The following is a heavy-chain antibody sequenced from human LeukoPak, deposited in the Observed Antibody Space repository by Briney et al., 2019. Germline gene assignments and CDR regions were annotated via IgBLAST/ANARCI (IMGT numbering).Heavy chain of an antibody. V-gene: IGHV3-21*01. CDR3: ARYFGDPQGMDV. CDR1: GFTFRDYT. Sequence: GGSLRLSCAASGFTFRDYTMNWVRQAPGKGLEWISAINKGGSFMKHADSVKGRFIVSRDNAKNLLFLQMNSLRVEDTAVYYCARYFGDPQGMDVWGQGTTVTVSS. J-gene: IGHJ6*02. CDR2: INKGGSFM. D-gene: IGHD3-10*01.